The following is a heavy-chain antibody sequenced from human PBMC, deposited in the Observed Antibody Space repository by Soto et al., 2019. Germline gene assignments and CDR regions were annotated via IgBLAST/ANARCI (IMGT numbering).Heavy chain of an antibody. CDR3: AKDQAAAGTISRYFQH. V-gene: IGHV3-23*01. J-gene: IGHJ1*01. CDR2: ISGGGGTT. CDR1: GFTFSSYA. Sequence: EVQLLESGGGLVQPEGSLRLSCAASGFTFSSYAMSWVRQAPGKGLEWVSGISGGGGTTYYADSVKGRFTISRDNSKNTLYLQVNSLRAEDTALYYCAKDQAAAGTISRYFQHWGQGTLVTVSS. D-gene: IGHD6-13*01.